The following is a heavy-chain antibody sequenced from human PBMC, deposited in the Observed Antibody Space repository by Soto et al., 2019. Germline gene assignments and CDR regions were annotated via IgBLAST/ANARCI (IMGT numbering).Heavy chain of an antibody. CDR3: ARTSVLDV. CDR1: GGSFSAHY. V-gene: IGHV4-34*01. CDR2: INHSEGT. Sequence: QVQLQQWGAGLLKPSETLSLTCAVYGGSFSAHYWYWIRQPPGKGLEWIGEINHSEGTNYNPSLKSRVTISLDTSKNQLSLKLSSVTAADTAVYYCARTSVLDVWGQGTTVPVSS. J-gene: IGHJ6*02.